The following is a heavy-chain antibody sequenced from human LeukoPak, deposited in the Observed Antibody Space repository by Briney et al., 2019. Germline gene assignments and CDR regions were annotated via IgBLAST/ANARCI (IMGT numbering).Heavy chain of an antibody. CDR1: GGSLSSHY. Sequence: SETLSLTCSVSGGSLSSHYWSWIRQPPGKGLELIGHIHDTGSTFYNSSLRGRVTISLDTSNNQFSLKLTSMTAADTAVYYCARFSSGCSTSSCYLTYWGQGTLVTVS. J-gene: IGHJ4*02. CDR2: IHDTGST. CDR3: ARFSSGCSTSSCYLTY. D-gene: IGHD2-2*01. V-gene: IGHV4-59*11.